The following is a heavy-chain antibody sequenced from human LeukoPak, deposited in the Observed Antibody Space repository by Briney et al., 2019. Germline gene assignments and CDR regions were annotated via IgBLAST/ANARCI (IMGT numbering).Heavy chain of an antibody. CDR1: GFTFSSYA. D-gene: IGHD3-16*01. J-gene: IGHJ4*02. CDR2: ISYDGSNK. V-gene: IGHV3-30-3*01. CDR3: AKDSPYDYVWGSSIDY. Sequence: GSLRLSCAASGFTFSSYAMHWVRQAPGKGLEWVAVISYDGSNKYYADSVKGRFTISRDNSKNTLYLQMNSLRAEDTAVYYCAKDSPYDYVWGSSIDYWGQGTLVTVSS.